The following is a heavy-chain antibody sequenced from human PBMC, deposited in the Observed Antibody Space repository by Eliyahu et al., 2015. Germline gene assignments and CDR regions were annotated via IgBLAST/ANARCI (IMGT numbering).Heavy chain of an antibody. Sequence: QVQLQQLGAGLLKPSETLSLTCAVYGGSFSGYYWSWIRQPPGKGLEWIGGINPRGSTTYNPSLKSRVTISVDTSKNQFSLKLSSVTAADTAVYYCASEYGDYVYWGQGTLVTVSS. J-gene: IGHJ4*02. CDR3: ASEYGDYVY. V-gene: IGHV4-34*01. CDR2: INPRGST. D-gene: IGHD4-17*01. CDR1: GGSFSGYY.